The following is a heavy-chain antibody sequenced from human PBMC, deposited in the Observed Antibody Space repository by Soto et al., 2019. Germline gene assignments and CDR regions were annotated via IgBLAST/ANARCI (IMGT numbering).Heavy chain of an antibody. V-gene: IGHV3-74*01. CDR3: ARGYCSGGSCSPGGMDV. Sequence: EVQLVESAGGLVQPGGSLRLSCAASGFTFSTYWMHWVRQAPGKGLVWVSRINGDGSSTSYADSVKGRFTISRDNAKNTLYLQMNSLRAEDTAVYYCARGYCSGGSCSPGGMDVWGQGTTVTVSS. J-gene: IGHJ6*02. CDR1: GFTFSTYW. CDR2: INGDGSST. D-gene: IGHD2-15*01.